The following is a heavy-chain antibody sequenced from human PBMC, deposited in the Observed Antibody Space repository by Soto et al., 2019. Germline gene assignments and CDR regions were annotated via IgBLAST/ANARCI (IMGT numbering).Heavy chain of an antibody. Sequence: PSETLSLTCAVSGGSISSGGYSWSWVRQSPGKGLEWIGEINHSGSTNYNPSLKSRVTISVDTSKNQFSLKLSSVTAADTAVYYCARGPFPEYYFDYWGQGTLVTVSS. CDR3: ARGPFPEYYFDY. V-gene: IGHV4-34*01. CDR1: GGSISSGGYS. CDR2: INHSGST. J-gene: IGHJ4*02.